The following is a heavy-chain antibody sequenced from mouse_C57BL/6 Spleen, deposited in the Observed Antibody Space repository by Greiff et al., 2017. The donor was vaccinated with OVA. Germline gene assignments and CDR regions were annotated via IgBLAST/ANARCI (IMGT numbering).Heavy chain of an antibody. CDR2: IDPSSGGT. V-gene: IGHV1-72*01. J-gene: IGHJ2*01. D-gene: IGHD6-2*01. Sequence: QVQLQQPGAELVKPGASVKLSCKASGYTFTSYWMHWVKQRPGRGLEWIGSIDPSSGGTKYNEKFKSKATLTVDKSSSTAYMQLSSLTSEDSAVYYCATSSLNLYFDYWGQVTTLPVSS. CDR1: GYTFTSYW. CDR3: ATSSLNLYFDY.